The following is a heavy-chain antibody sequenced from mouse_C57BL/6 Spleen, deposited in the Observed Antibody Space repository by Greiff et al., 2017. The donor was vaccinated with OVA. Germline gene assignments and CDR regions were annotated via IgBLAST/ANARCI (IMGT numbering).Heavy chain of an antibody. V-gene: IGHV1-69*01. CDR3: ARYDYGNWYFDV. D-gene: IGHD2-4*01. CDR1: GYTFTSYW. J-gene: IGHJ1*03. CDR2: IDPSDSYT. Sequence: QVQLQQPGAELVMPGASVKLSCKASGYTFTSYWMHWVKQRPGQGLEWIGEIDPSDSYTNSNQKFKGKSTLTVDKSSSTAYMQRSSLRSEDSAVYYCARYDYGNWYFDVWGTGTTVTVSS.